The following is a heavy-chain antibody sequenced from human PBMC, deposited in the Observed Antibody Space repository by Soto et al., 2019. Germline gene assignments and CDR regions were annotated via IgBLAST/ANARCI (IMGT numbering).Heavy chain of an antibody. CDR1: GGSIRSYY. CDR3: ARGEVVALGY. V-gene: IGHV4-59*12. Sequence: PSETLSLTCTVSGGSIRSYYWSWIRQPPGKGLEWIGYVYYIGSTKYNPSLKSRVTISVDSSKNQFSLKLSSVTAADTAVYYCARGEVVALGYWGQGTLVTVSS. J-gene: IGHJ4*02. CDR2: VYYIGST. D-gene: IGHD2-15*01.